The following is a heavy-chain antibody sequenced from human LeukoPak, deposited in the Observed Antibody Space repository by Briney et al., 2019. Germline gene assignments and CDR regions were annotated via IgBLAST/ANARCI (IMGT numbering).Heavy chain of an antibody. CDR2: ISAYNGNT. CDR3: ARDGRVGAPNDAFDI. CDR1: GYTFTSYG. Sequence: ASVKVSCKASGYTFTSYGISWVRQAPGQGLEWMGWISAYNGNTNYAQKLQGRVTMTTDTSTSTAYMELRSPRSDDTAVYYCARDGRVGAPNDAFDIWGQGTMVTVSS. J-gene: IGHJ3*02. V-gene: IGHV1-18*01. D-gene: IGHD2-15*01.